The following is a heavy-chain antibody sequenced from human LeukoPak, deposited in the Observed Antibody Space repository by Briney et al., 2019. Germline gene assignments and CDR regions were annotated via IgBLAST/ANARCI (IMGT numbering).Heavy chain of an antibody. CDR3: ARDRGSSWGQTYYFDY. CDR1: GFTFSSYA. D-gene: IGHD6-13*01. CDR2: ISSNGGST. Sequence: GGSLRLSCAASGFTFSSYAMHWVRQAPGKGLEYASAISSNGGSTYYANSVKGRFTISRDNSKNTLYLQMGSLRAEDMAVYYCARDRGSSWGQTYYFDYWGQGTLVTVSS. J-gene: IGHJ4*02. V-gene: IGHV3-64*01.